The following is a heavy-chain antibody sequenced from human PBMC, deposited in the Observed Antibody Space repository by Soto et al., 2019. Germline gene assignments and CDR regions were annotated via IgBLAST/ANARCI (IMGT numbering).Heavy chain of an antibody. J-gene: IGHJ5*02. Sequence: QVQLQESGPGLVKPSQTLSLTCTVSGGSISSGDYYWSWIRQHPGKGLEWIGYIYYSGSTYYNPSLTSRVTISVDTSKNQFSRKLSSVTAADTAVYYCARWWSGSRQGFDPWGQRALVTVSS. CDR2: IYYSGST. CDR1: GGSISSGDYY. CDR3: ARWWSGSRQGFDP. D-gene: IGHD3-3*01. V-gene: IGHV4-31*03.